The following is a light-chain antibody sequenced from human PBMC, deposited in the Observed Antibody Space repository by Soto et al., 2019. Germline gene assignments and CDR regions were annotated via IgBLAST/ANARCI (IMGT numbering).Light chain of an antibody. CDR1: SSDIGRFNY. CDR2: EVS. CDR3: SSHTSSNTQV. Sequence: QSVLTQPASVSGSPGQSITISCTGTSSDIGRFNYVSWYRQHPGKVPKLMIYEVSNRPSGVSNRFSGSKSGNKASLTISGLQAEDEADYYCSSHTSSNTQVFGGGTKLTVL. J-gene: IGLJ3*02. V-gene: IGLV2-14*01.